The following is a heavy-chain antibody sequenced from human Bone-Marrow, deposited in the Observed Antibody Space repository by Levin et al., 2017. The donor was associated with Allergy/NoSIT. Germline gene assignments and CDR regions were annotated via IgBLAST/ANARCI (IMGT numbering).Heavy chain of an antibody. Sequence: GGSLRLSCAASGFTFSSYAMSWVRQAPGKGLEWVSAISGSGGSTYYADSVKGRFTISRDNSKNTLYLQMNSLRAEDTAVYYCAKDLSDIVVVPAAIADGYYYYGMDVWGQGTTVTVSS. D-gene: IGHD2-2*01. CDR1: GFTFSSYA. J-gene: IGHJ6*02. CDR2: ISGSGGST. V-gene: IGHV3-23*01. CDR3: AKDLSDIVVVPAAIADGYYYYGMDV.